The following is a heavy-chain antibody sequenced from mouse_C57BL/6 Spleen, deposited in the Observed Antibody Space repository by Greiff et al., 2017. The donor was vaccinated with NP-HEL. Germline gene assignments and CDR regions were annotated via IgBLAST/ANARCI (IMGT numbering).Heavy chain of an antibody. CDR2: ISSGSSTI. V-gene: IGHV5-17*01. Sequence: EVQLQESGGGLVKPGGSLKLSCAASGFTFSDYGMHWVRQAPEKGLEWVAYISSGSSTIYYADTVKGRFTISRDNAKNTLFLQMTSLRSEDTAMYYCASGYDDEEFAYWGQGTLVTVSA. J-gene: IGHJ3*01. D-gene: IGHD2-4*01. CDR1: GFTFSDYG. CDR3: ASGYDDEEFAY.